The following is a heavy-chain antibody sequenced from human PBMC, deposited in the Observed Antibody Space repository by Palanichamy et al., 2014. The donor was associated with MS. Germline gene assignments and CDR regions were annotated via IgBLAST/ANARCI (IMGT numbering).Heavy chain of an antibody. Sequence: VQLLESGGDLVQPGGSLTVSCAASGFTFTSYAMGWVRQAPGKGLEWVALISASGGSTYYAASVEGRLTISRDNSKNTVYLQMNSLRIEDTAVYFCAKAPGGGSYFGSRRAYYFDYWGQGSLVTVSS. CDR2: ISASGGST. V-gene: IGHV3-23*01. D-gene: IGHD1-26*01. CDR1: GFTFTSYA. J-gene: IGHJ4*02. CDR3: AKAPGGGSYFGSRRAYYFDY.